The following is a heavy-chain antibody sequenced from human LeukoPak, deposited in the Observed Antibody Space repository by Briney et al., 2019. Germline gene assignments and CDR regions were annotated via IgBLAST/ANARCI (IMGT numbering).Heavy chain of an antibody. CDR3: ARHSGGGPAALSYFDY. D-gene: IGHD2-2*01. J-gene: IGHJ4*02. CDR2: IYYSGST. Sequence: SQTLSLTCSVSGGSISSYCWSWIRQPPGKGLEWIGYIYYSGSTNYNPSLKSRVTISVDTSKNQFSLKLSSVTAADTAVYYCARHSGGGPAALSYFDYWGQGTLVTVSS. V-gene: IGHV4-59*08. CDR1: GGSISSYC.